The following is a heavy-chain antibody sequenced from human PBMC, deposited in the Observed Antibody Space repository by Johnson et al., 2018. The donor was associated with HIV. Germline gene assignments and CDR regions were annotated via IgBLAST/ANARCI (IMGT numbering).Heavy chain of an antibody. Sequence: QVQLVESGGGLVQPGKSLTLSCVVSGLSLNNYGIHWVRQAPGKGPEWVAVISFDGNLKKYADSVKGRFTVSRDNSKNTLYLQMSSLRAGDTAVYYCAKALRIFGSGVKEAFDIWGQGTMVIVSS. V-gene: IGHV3-30*18. CDR2: ISFDGNLK. J-gene: IGHJ3*02. D-gene: IGHD3-10*01. CDR3: AKALRIFGSGVKEAFDI. CDR1: GLSLNNYG.